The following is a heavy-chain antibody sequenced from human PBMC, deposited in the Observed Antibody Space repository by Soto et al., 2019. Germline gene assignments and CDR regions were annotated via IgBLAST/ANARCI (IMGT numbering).Heavy chain of an antibody. CDR3: ARRWSGTDY. CDR1: GGSISIYY. CDR2: VHYSGTT. J-gene: IGHJ4*02. Sequence: QVHLQESGPGLVKPSDTLSLTCTVSGGSISIYYWNWIRQPPGKGLEWIGYVHYSGTTSYNPSVESRVTISLDTSKTQFSLRLTSVTAADTAVYYCARRWSGTDYWGQGALVTVSS. V-gene: IGHV4-59*01. D-gene: IGHD3-10*01.